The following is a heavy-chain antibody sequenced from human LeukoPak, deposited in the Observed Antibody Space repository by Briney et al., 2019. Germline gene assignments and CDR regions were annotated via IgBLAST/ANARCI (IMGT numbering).Heavy chain of an antibody. V-gene: IGHV4-4*07. J-gene: IGHJ4*02. CDR3: ARATMVRGVISLDY. D-gene: IGHD3-10*01. Sequence: SETLSLTCTVSGGSISSYYWSWIRQPDGKGLEWIGRIYTSGSTNYNPSLKSRVTMSVDTSKNQFSLKLSSVTAADTAVYYCARATMVRGVISLDYWGQGTLVTVSS. CDR2: IYTSGST. CDR1: GGSISSYY.